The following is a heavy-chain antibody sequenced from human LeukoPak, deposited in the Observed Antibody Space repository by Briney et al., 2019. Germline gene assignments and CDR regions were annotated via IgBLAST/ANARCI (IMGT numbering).Heavy chain of an antibody. CDR2: ISAYNGNT. J-gene: IGHJ4*02. CDR3: ARGTYYYDSSGQLPHDY. V-gene: IGHV1-18*01. Sequence: AASVTVSCKASGYTFTSYGISWVRQAPGQGLEWMGWISAYNGNTNYAQKLQGRVTMTTDTSTSTAYMELRSLRSDDTAVYYCARGTYYYDSSGQLPHDYWGQGTLVTVSS. CDR1: GYTFTSYG. D-gene: IGHD3-22*01.